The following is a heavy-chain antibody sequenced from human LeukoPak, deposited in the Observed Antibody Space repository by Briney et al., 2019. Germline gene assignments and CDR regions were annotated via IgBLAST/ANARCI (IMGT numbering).Heavy chain of an antibody. D-gene: IGHD2-2*01. Sequence: GGSPRLSCAASGFTFSSYEMNWVRQAPGKGLEWVSYISSSGSIIYYADSVKGRFTISRDNAKNSLYLQMNSLGAEDTAVYYCAREYCSSTSCLGHWYFDLWGRGTLVTVSS. J-gene: IGHJ2*01. V-gene: IGHV3-48*03. CDR3: AREYCSSTSCLGHWYFDL. CDR1: GFTFSSYE. CDR2: ISSSGSII.